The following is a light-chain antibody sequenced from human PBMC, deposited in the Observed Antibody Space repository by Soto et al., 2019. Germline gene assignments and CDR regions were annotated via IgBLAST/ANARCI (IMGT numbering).Light chain of an antibody. V-gene: IGKV3-15*01. Sequence: EIVMTQSPATLSVSPGERATLSCRASQSVSTNLAWYQQKPGQAPRLLIYGTSTRATGIPVRFSGGGSGTEFTLTISSLQSEDFAVYYCQQYKNWYTFGQGTKLEIK. CDR1: QSVSTN. CDR2: GTS. J-gene: IGKJ2*01. CDR3: QQYKNWYT.